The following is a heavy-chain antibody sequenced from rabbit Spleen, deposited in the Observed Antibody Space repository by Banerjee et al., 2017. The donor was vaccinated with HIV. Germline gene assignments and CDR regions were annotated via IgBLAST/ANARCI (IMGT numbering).Heavy chain of an antibody. V-gene: IGHV1S47*01. CDR2: IEPIFGNT. J-gene: IGHJ4*01. D-gene: IGHD4-1*01. Sequence: QEQLVESGGGLVQPGGSLKLSCKASGFDFSNYGMSWVRQAPGKGLEWIGYIEPIFGNTYYANWVNGRFTISSHNAQNTLYLQLNSLTVADTATYFCARDLAGVIGWNFDLWGPGTLVTVS. CDR3: ARDLAGVIGWNFDL. CDR1: GFDFSNYG.